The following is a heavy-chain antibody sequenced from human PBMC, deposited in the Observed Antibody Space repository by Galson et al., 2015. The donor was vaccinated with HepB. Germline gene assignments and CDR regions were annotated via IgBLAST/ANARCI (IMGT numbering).Heavy chain of an antibody. D-gene: IGHD6-6*01. CDR2: ISGSGGST. CDR3: AKPGSSTYYYYYYMDV. V-gene: IGHV3-23*01. CDR1: GFTFSSYA. J-gene: IGHJ6*03. Sequence: SLRLSCAASGFTFSSYAMSWVRQAPGKGLEWVSAISGSGGSTYYADSVKGRFTISRDNSKNTLYLQMNSLRAEDTAVYYCAKPGSSTYYYYYYMDVWGKGTTVTVSS.